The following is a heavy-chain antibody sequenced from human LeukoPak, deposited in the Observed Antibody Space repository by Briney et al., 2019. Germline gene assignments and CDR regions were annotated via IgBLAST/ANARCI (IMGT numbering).Heavy chain of an antibody. CDR3: ARTIGLPQLYYFDY. CDR2: INSDGSST. D-gene: IGHD4-11*01. CDR1: GFTFSSYW. V-gene: IGHV3-74*01. J-gene: IGHJ4*02. Sequence: PGGSLRLSCAASGFTFSSYWMHWVRQAPGKGLVWVSRINSDGSSTSYADSVKGRFTISRDNAKNTLYLQMNSLRAEDTAVYYCARTIGLPQLYYFDYWGQGTLVTVSS.